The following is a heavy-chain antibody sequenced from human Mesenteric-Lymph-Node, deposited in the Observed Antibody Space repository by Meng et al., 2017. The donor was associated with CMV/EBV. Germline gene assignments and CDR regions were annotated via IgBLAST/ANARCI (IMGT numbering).Heavy chain of an antibody. J-gene: IGHJ4*02. CDR2: IYYSGST. CDR1: GFTFSSYS. V-gene: IGHV4-59*01. D-gene: IGHD6-13*01. Sequence: ESLKISCAASGFTFSSYSMSWIRQPPGKGLEWIGYIYYSGSTNYNPSLKSRVTISVDTSKNQFSLKLSSVTAADTAVYYCARAKAAAVSNWGQGTLVTVSS. CDR3: ARAKAAAVSN.